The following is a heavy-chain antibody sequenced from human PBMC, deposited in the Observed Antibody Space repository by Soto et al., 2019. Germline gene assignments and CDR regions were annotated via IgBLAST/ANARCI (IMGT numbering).Heavy chain of an antibody. D-gene: IGHD6-19*01. CDR1: GFTFSSYE. Sequence: EVQLVESGGGLVQPGGSLRLSCAASGFTFSSYEMNRVRQAPGKGLEWVSYISSSGSTIYYADSVKGRFTISRDNAKNSLYLQMNSLRAEDTAVYYCARGIRYSSGWNWFDPWGQGTLVTVSS. CDR2: ISSSGSTI. CDR3: ARGIRYSSGWNWFDP. V-gene: IGHV3-48*03. J-gene: IGHJ5*02.